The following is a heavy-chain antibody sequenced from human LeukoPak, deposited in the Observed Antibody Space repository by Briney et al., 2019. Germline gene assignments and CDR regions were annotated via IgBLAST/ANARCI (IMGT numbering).Heavy chain of an antibody. CDR2: IYPGDSDT. Sequence: GESLKISCKGSGYSFTIYWIGWVRQMPGKGLEWMGIIYPGDSDTRYSPSFQGQVTISVDKSINTAYLQWSNLEASDTAMYYCARRMVRGVITSPFDYWGQGTLLTVSS. V-gene: IGHV5-51*01. J-gene: IGHJ4*02. D-gene: IGHD3-10*01. CDR1: GYSFTIYW. CDR3: ARRMVRGVITSPFDY.